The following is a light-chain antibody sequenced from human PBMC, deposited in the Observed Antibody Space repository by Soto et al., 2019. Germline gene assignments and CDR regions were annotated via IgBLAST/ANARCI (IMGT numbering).Light chain of an antibody. Sequence: QSVLTQPPSASGTPGQTIAISCSGGSSNIGSHTVNWYQQLPGTAPRLLIYSNTQRPSGVPDRFSGSKSGTSASLAISGIQSEYEGDYYCAAWDGSLNGVVFGGGTKLTVL. CDR3: AAWDGSLNGVV. V-gene: IGLV1-44*01. CDR2: SNT. J-gene: IGLJ2*01. CDR1: SSNIGSHT.